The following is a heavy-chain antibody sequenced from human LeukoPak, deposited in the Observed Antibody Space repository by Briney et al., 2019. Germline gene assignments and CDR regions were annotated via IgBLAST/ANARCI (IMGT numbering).Heavy chain of an antibody. CDR3: VKDDGWVQYAN. Sequence: GGSLRLSCAASGFTFSNYGMSWVRQAPGKGLEWVSSIRSSGDSTYYADSVKGSFIISRDNSKNTVYLQMNSLSAEDAAVYYCVKDDGWVQYANWGQGTLVTVSS. D-gene: IGHD5-24*01. CDR1: GFTFSNYG. CDR2: IRSSGDST. V-gene: IGHV3-23*01. J-gene: IGHJ4*02.